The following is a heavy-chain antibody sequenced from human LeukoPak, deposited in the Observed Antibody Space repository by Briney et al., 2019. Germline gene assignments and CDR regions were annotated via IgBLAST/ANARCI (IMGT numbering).Heavy chain of an antibody. D-gene: IGHD3-3*01. Sequence: GESLKISCKGSGYTFSSYWIGWVRQMPGKGLEWMGIIYPGDSDTRYSPSLQGQVTISVDTSIGTAYLQWSSLKASDTAIYYCATQNDFRLDYWGQGTLVTVSS. J-gene: IGHJ4*02. V-gene: IGHV5-51*01. CDR1: GYTFSSYW. CDR2: IYPGDSDT. CDR3: ATQNDFRLDY.